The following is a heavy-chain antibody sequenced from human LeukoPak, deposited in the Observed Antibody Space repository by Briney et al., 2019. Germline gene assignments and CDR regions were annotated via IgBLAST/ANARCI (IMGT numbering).Heavy chain of an antibody. D-gene: IGHD3-3*01. CDR3: ARDPYYDFWSGYYRRPGYFDY. V-gene: IGHV3-48*02. J-gene: IGHJ4*02. Sequence: PGGSLRLSCAASGFTFGSYSMNWVRQAPGKGLEWISYISGSSSDMKYADSVKGRFTISRDNAKNSLYLQMNSLRDEDTAVYYCARDPYYDFWSGYYRRPGYFDYWGQGTLVTVSS. CDR1: GFTFGSYS. CDR2: ISGSSSDM.